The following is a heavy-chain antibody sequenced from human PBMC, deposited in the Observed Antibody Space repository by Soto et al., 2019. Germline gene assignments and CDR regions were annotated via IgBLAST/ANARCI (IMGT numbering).Heavy chain of an antibody. V-gene: IGHV1-3*05. J-gene: IGHJ4*02. CDR1: GYTFTGYA. Sequence: QVQLVQSGAEEKKPGASVKVSCKASGYTFTGYAMHWVRQAPGQRLEWMGWINAGNSNTKYSQKFQGRVTITRDTSASAAYTELRSLSSEDTAVYYCARAVAVAADFDYWGQGTLVTVSS. D-gene: IGHD6-19*01. CDR3: ARAVAVAADFDY. CDR2: INAGNSNT.